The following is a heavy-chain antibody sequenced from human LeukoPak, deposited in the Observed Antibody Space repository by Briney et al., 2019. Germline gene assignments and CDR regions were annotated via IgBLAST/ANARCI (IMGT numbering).Heavy chain of an antibody. D-gene: IGHD3-10*01. Sequence: GGSLRLSCAVSGFTFSNYWMHWVRQAPGKGLVWVSRINSDGSSTNYADSVKGRFTISKDNTKNTLYLQMNSLSAEDTAVYFCTRVGRPIYDYWGQGTLVTVSS. CDR3: TRVGRPIYDY. V-gene: IGHV3-74*01. J-gene: IGHJ4*02. CDR1: GFTFSNYW. CDR2: INSDGSST.